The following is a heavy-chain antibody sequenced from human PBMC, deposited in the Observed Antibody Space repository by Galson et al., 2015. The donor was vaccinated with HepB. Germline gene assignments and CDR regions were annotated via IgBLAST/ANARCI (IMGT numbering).Heavy chain of an antibody. D-gene: IGHD2-2*01. CDR3: AKALGYCSSTSCYGPAYYYYGMDV. J-gene: IGHJ6*02. Sequence: SVKVSCKASGYTFTSYYMHWVRQAPGQGLEWMGIINPSGGSTSYAQKFQGRVTMTRDTSTSTVYMELSSLRSEDTAVYYCAKALGYCSSTSCYGPAYYYYGMDVWGQGTTVTVSS. CDR1: GYTFTSYY. CDR2: INPSGGST. V-gene: IGHV1-46*03.